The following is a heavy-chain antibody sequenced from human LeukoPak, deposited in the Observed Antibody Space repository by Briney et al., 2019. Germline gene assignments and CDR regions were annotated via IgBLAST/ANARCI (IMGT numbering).Heavy chain of an antibody. CDR2: ISAYNGNT. V-gene: IGHV1-18*01. CDR3: ARFHSSTAGTGVFDY. J-gene: IGHJ4*02. CDR1: GYTFTSYG. D-gene: IGHD6-13*01. Sequence: ASVKVSCKASGYTFTSYGISWVRQAPGQGLEWMGWISAYNGNTNYAQKLQGRVTMTTDTSTSTAYMELRSLRSDDTAVYYCARFHSSTAGTGVFDYWGQGTLVTVSS.